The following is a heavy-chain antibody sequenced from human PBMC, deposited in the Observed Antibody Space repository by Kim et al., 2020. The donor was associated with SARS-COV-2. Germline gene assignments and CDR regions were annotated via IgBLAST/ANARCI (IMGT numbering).Heavy chain of an antibody. J-gene: IGHJ4*02. V-gene: IGHV3-21*01. Sequence: GGSLRLSCAASGFTFSSYSMNWVRQAPGKGLEWVSSISSSSSYIYYADSVKGRFTISRDNAKNSLYLQMNSLRAEDTAVYYCARDQNELSSSWYRYWGQGTLVTVSS. CDR3: ARDQNELSSSWYRY. CDR2: ISSSSSYI. CDR1: GFTFSSYS. D-gene: IGHD6-13*01.